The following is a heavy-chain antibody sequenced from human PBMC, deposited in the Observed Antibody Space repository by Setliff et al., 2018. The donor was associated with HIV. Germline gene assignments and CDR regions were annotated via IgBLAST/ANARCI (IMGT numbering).Heavy chain of an antibody. J-gene: IGHJ4*02. CDR2: INTNTGNP. CDR3: ARVSDTGVDPQTHRDY. V-gene: IGHV7-4-1*02. CDR1: GYTFTNYA. Sequence: ASVKVSCKTSGYTFTNYALNWVRQAPGQGLEWMGWINTNTGNPTYAQGFTGRFVFSLDTPVSTAYLQISSLKAEDSAIYYCARVSDTGVDPQTHRDYWGQGTPVTV. D-gene: IGHD2-21*01.